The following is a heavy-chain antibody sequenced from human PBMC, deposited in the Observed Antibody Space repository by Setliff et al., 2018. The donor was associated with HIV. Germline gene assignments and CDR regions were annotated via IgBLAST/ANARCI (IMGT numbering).Heavy chain of an antibody. CDR3: ARGGLLFGMMNYFDS. J-gene: IGHJ4*02. Sequence: CKASGYTFTTYSIYWVRQAPGQGLEWMGIISPSGGGTRDAQKFQGRISMTRDTSTSTVYMELSSLRSEDTAVYYCARGGLLFGMMNYFDSWGQGTLVTVSS. D-gene: IGHD2-21*02. CDR2: ISPSGGGT. V-gene: IGHV1-46*01. CDR1: GYTFTTYS.